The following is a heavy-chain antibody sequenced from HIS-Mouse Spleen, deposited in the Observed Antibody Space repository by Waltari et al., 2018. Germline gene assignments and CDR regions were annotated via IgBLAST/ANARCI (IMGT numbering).Heavy chain of an antibody. CDR1: GYTFTGYS. CDR3: ARRAPTAAAEYFQH. D-gene: IGHD6-13*01. Sequence: QVQLVQSGAEVKKPGASVTVSCTASGYTFTGYSMHWVRQPPGQGLEWMGWINPNSGGTNYAQKFQGRVTMTRDTSISTAYMELSRLRSDDTAVYYCARRAPTAAAEYFQHWGQGTLVTVSS. V-gene: IGHV1-2*02. J-gene: IGHJ1*01. CDR2: INPNSGGT.